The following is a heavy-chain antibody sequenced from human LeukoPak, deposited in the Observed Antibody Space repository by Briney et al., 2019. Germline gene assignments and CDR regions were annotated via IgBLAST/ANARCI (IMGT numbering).Heavy chain of an antibody. CDR3: ASGSGYCSGGSCSDY. V-gene: IGHV3-48*03. D-gene: IGHD2-15*01. CDR1: GFTFSSYE. J-gene: IGHJ4*02. CDR2: ISSGGSTI. Sequence: PGGSLRLSCAASGFTFSSYEMNWVRQAPGKGLEWVSYISSGGSTIYYADSVKGRFTISRDNAKNSLYLQMNSLRAEDTAVYYCASGSGYCSGGSCSDYWGQGTLVTVSS.